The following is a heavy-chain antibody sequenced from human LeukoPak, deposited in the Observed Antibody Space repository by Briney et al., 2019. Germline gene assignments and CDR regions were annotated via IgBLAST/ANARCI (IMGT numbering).Heavy chain of an antibody. CDR2: IYYNGST. D-gene: IGHD3-10*01. V-gene: IGHV4-59*01. CDR3: ARTSRHFYASGSNSIPWPDGMDV. CDR1: GGSIRNYY. J-gene: IGHJ6*02. Sequence: SETLSLTCTVSGGSIRNYYWSWIRQPPGKGLEWIGYIYYNGSTNYNPSLKSRVTISVDTSKNQLSLKVSSVTAADTAVYYCARTSRHFYASGSNSIPWPDGMDVWGQGTTVTVSS.